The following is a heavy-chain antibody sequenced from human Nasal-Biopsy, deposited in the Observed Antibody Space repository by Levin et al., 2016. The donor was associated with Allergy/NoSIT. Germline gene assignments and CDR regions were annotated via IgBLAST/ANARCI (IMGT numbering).Heavy chain of an antibody. CDR2: ISPRSDYI. CDR1: GFRFTDYS. V-gene: IGHV3-21*01. Sequence: GESLKISCAASGFRFTDYSIHWVRQVPGKGLEWVSDISPRSDYIHYADSVKGRFAISRDNAKNSAYLQMNSLRVEDTALYYCVGGRSGQWGQGTLVTVSS. D-gene: IGHD3-10*01. J-gene: IGHJ4*02. CDR3: VGGRSGQ.